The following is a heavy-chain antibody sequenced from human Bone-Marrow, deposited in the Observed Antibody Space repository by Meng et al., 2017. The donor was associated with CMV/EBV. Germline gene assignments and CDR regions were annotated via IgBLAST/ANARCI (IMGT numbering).Heavy chain of an antibody. J-gene: IGHJ5*02. CDR2: ISAYNGNT. CDR3: ARDFVYYDSSGYYSP. Sequence: SGYPFTSYGISWVRQAPGQGLEWMGWISAYNGNTNYAQKLQGRVTMTTDTSTSTAYMELRSLRSDDTAVYYCARDFVYYDSSGYYSPWGQGTLVTVSS. D-gene: IGHD3-22*01. CDR1: GYPFTSYG. V-gene: IGHV1-18*01.